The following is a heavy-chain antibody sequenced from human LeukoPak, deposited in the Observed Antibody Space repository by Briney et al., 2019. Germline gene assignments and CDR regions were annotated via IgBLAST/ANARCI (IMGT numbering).Heavy chain of an antibody. V-gene: IGHV3-7*01. J-gene: IGHJ4*02. CDR2: IKQDGSEK. CDR1: GFTFSSYW. CDR3: ARDNRIYGDSPSGY. D-gene: IGHD4-17*01. Sequence: PGGSLRLSCAASGFTFSSYWMSWVRQAPGKGLEWVANIKQDGSEKYYVDSVKGRFTISRDNAKNSLYLQMNSLRAEGTAVYYCARDNRIYGDSPSGYWGQGTLVTVSS.